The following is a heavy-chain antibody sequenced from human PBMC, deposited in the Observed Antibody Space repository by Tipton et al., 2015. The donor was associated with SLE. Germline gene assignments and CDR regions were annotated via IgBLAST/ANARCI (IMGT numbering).Heavy chain of an antibody. D-gene: IGHD1-7*01. Sequence: GLVKPSETLSLTCAVYGGSFSGYYWSWIRQPPGKGLEWIGEINHSGSTNYNPSLKSRLTISVDTSKKEFSLKLSSVTAADTAVYYCARRGNWNWGYWGQGTLVTVSS. CDR2: INHSGST. CDR3: ARRGNWNWGY. J-gene: IGHJ4*02. V-gene: IGHV4-34*01. CDR1: GGSFSGYY.